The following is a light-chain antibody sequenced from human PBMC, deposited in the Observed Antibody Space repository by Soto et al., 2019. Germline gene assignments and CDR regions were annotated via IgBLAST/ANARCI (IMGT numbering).Light chain of an antibody. CDR1: GSDIGFYNY. Sequence: SVLTQPASVSGSPGQSITFSCTGSGSDIGFYNYVSWYQQHPGKAPKLMIYDVSNRPSGVSNRFSASKSGITASLTISGLQAEDEADYYCSSYTGSSALYVFGTGTKVTVL. J-gene: IGLJ1*01. CDR2: DVS. CDR3: SSYTGSSALYV. V-gene: IGLV2-14*03.